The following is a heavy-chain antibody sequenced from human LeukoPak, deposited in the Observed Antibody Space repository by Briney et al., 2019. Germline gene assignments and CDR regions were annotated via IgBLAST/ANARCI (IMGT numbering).Heavy chain of an antibody. D-gene: IGHD3-22*01. CDR1: GFTFSKYA. J-gene: IGHJ4*02. CDR2: ISYDGSNK. CDR3: AKVDYYDTSGYYNTFDY. Sequence: GGSLRLSCAASGFTFSKYAMHWVRQAPGTGLEWVAVISYDGSNKYFADSVQGRFTISRDNSKNTLYLQMSSLRSEDTAVYYCAKVDYYDTSGYYNTFDYWGQGTLVTVSS. V-gene: IGHV3-30*04.